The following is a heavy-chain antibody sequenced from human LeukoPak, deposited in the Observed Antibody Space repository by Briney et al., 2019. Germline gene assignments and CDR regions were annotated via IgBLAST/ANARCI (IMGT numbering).Heavy chain of an antibody. V-gene: IGHV3-21*01. CDR3: ARETSSFWSAPWRAFD. CDR1: GFTFSSYS. D-gene: IGHD3-3*01. J-gene: IGHJ3*02. Sequence: GGSLRLSCAASGFTFSSYSMNWVRQAPGKGLEWVSSISSSSSYIYYADSVKGRFTISRDNAKNSLYLQMNSLRAEDTAVYYCARETSSFWSAPWRAFDMGPRDNGHRLF. CDR2: ISSSSSYI.